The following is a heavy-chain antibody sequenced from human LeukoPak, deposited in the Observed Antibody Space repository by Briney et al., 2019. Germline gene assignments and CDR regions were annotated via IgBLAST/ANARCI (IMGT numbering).Heavy chain of an antibody. Sequence: SQTLSLTCTVSGGSISSGGYYWSWIRQHPGKGLEWIGYIYYSGSTYYNPSLKSRVTISVDTSKNQFSLKLSSVTAADTAVYYCARDQPRNCSGGSCYWYTGAFDIWGQGTMVTVSS. CDR1: GGSISSGGYY. J-gene: IGHJ3*02. CDR2: IYYSGST. D-gene: IGHD2-15*01. CDR3: ARDQPRNCSGGSCYWYTGAFDI. V-gene: IGHV4-31*03.